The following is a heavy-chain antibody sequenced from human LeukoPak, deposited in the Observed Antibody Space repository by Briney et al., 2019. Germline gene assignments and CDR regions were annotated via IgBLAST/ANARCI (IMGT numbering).Heavy chain of an antibody. CDR1: GYTFTRYY. J-gene: IGHJ4*02. V-gene: IGHV1-46*01. CDR2: INPSGGSI. Sequence: GASVEVSCKASGYTFTRYYMHWVRQAAGQGLEWMGIINPSGGSISYAQKFQGRVSMTRDTSTSTVYMELNSLRSDDTAVYYCARAPEGATPWADYWGQGTLVIVSS. CDR3: ARAPEGATPWADY. D-gene: IGHD1-26*01.